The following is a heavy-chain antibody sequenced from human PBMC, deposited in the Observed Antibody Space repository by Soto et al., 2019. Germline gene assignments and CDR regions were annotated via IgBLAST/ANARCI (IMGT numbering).Heavy chain of an antibody. CDR3: ARHRHYSVADAFDI. D-gene: IGHD2-15*01. CDR1: GGSISSSSYY. J-gene: IGHJ3*02. Sequence: PSETLSLTCTVSGGSISSSSYYWGWIRQPPGKGLEWIGSIYYSGSTYYNPSLKSRVTISVDTSKNQFSLKLSSVTAADTAVYYCARHRHYSVADAFDIWDQRTMVTVSS. V-gene: IGHV4-39*01. CDR2: IYYSGST.